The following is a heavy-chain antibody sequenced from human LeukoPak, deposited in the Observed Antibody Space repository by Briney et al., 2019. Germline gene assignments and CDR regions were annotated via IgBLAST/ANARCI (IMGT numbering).Heavy chain of an antibody. CDR2: IYYSGGT. D-gene: IGHD4-23*01. CDR3: ARLGGNSDY. J-gene: IGHJ4*02. V-gene: IGHV4-59*01. Sequence: SETLSLTCTVSGGSISSYYWSWIRQPPGKGLEWIGYIYYSGGTNYNPSLKSRVTISVDTSKNQFSLKLSSVTAADTAVYYCARLGGNSDYWGQGTLVTVSS. CDR1: GGSISSYY.